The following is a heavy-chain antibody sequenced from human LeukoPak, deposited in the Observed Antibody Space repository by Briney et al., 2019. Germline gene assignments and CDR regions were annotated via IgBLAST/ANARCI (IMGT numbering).Heavy chain of an antibody. V-gene: IGHV3-23*01. CDR3: AKLVDIVVVPAATLDY. CDR2: ISGSGGIT. D-gene: IGHD2-2*01. CDR1: GFTFSNYA. J-gene: IGHJ4*02. Sequence: GGSLRLSCAASGFTFSNYAMSWVRQAPGKGLEWVSAISGSGGITYYADSVKGRFTISRDNSKNTLFLQMNSLRPEDTAVYYCAKLVDIVVVPAATLDYWGQGTLVTVSS.